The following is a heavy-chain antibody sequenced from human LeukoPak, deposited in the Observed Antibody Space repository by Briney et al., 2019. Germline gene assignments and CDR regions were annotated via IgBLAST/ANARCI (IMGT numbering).Heavy chain of an antibody. Sequence: GASVKVSCKASGYTFTSYDINWVRQATGQGLEWMGWMNPNSGNTGYAQKFQGRVTMTRNTSISTAHMELTSLRSEDTAVYYCAREYQLLGTVYNYFDPWGQGTLVTVSS. J-gene: IGHJ5*02. CDR2: MNPNSGNT. V-gene: IGHV1-8*01. D-gene: IGHD2-2*01. CDR3: AREYQLLGTVYNYFDP. CDR1: GYTFTSYD.